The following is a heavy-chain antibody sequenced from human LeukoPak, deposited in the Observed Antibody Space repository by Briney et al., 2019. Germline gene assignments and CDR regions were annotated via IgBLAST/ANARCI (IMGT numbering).Heavy chain of an antibody. Sequence: ASVKVSCKSSGGTFSSYVVRWVRQATGQGLEWMGWMNPNSGNTGYAQKFQGRVTMTRNTSISTAYMELSSLRSEDTAVYYCAINRATYYYYGMDVWGQGTTVTVSS. D-gene: IGHD1-14*01. CDR1: GGTFSSYV. J-gene: IGHJ6*02. CDR2: MNPNSGNT. V-gene: IGHV1-8*01. CDR3: AINRATYYYYGMDV.